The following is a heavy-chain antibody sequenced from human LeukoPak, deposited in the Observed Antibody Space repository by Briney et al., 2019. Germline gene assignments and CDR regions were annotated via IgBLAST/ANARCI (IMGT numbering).Heavy chain of an antibody. CDR2: IYYSGST. D-gene: IGHD3-10*01. CDR1: GGSISSSSYY. V-gene: IGHV4-39*07. CDR3: ARIEPFSITMVRGVIGY. J-gene: IGHJ4*02. Sequence: PSETLSLTCTVSGGSISSSSYYWGWIRQPPGKGLEWIGSIYYSGSTYYNPSLKSRVTISVDTSKNQFSLKLSSVTAADTAVYYCARIEPFSITMVRGVIGYWGQGTLVTVSS.